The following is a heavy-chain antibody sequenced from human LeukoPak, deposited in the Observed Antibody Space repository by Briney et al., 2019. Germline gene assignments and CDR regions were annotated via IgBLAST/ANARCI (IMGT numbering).Heavy chain of an antibody. D-gene: IGHD4-23*01. J-gene: IGHJ4*02. CDR1: GFTFSSYA. CDR2: VRNDGFDT. CDR3: ARDRGKDYFGD. V-gene: IGHV3-30*02. Sequence: PGGSLRLSCAASGFTFSSYAMHWVRQAPGKGLEWVAFVRNDGFDTYYSNSVKGRFSISRDDSKNTVYLQMNSLRAEDTALYYCARDRGKDYFGDWGQGTQVTVSS.